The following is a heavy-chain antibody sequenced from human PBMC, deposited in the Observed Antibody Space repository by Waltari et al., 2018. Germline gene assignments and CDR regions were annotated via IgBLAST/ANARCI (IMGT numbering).Heavy chain of an antibody. V-gene: IGHV4-59*01. D-gene: IGHD3-10*01. CDR1: GGSISSYY. CDR3: AKDRAGEGDF. CDR2: IYYSGST. J-gene: IGHJ6*04. Sequence: QVQLQESGPGLVKPSETLSLTCTVSGGSISSYYWSWIRQPPGKGLEWIGYIYYSGSTNYNPSLKSRVTISVDTSKNQFSLKLSSVTAADTAVYYCAKDRAGEGDFWGKGTTVTISS.